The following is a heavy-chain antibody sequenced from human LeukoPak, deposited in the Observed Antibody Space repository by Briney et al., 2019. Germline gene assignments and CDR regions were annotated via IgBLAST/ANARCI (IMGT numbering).Heavy chain of an antibody. CDR2: ISYDGSNK. CDR1: GFTFSSYG. J-gene: IGHJ4*02. CDR3: ARDVSGYGY. Sequence: PGRSLRLSCAASGFTFSSYGMHWVRQAPGKGLEWLAVISYDGSNKYYADSVKGRFSISRDNARSTLFLQMNSLTTEDTAVYFCARDVSGYGYWGQGTLVIVSS. V-gene: IGHV3-30*03. D-gene: IGHD3-22*01.